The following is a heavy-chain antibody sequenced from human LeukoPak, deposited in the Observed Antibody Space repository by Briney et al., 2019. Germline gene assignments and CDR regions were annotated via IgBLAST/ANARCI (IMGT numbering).Heavy chain of an antibody. J-gene: IGHJ6*03. CDR3: ARANPWSEWPGFYYYYYMDV. CDR2: IIPILGIA. V-gene: IGHV1-69*02. Sequence: SVKVSCKASGGTFSSYTISWVRQAPGQGLEWMGRIIPILGIANYAQKFQGRVTITADKSTSTAYMELSSLRSEDTAVYYCARANPWSEWPGFYYYYYMDVWGKGTTVTVSS. D-gene: IGHD3-3*01. CDR1: GGTFSSYT.